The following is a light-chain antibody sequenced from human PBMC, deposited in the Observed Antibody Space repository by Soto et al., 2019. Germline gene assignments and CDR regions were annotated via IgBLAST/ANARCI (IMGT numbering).Light chain of an antibody. J-gene: IGKJ1*01. V-gene: IGKV3-15*01. CDR3: QQYNNWPRT. CDR1: QSVNSN. CDR2: RAS. Sequence: EIVMTQSPATLSVSPGERATLSCRASQSVNSNLAWYQQKPGQAPRLLIYRASTRATGIPARFSGSGSGTDFTLTISGLQSEDFAVHYCQQYNNWPRTFGQGTKV.